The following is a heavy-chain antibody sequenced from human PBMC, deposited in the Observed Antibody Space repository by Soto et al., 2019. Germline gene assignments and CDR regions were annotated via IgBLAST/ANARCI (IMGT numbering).Heavy chain of an antibody. CDR1: GFTFSHYS. CDR2: ISSSSYTM. CDR3: ARDVDY. V-gene: IGHV3-48*02. Sequence: EVQLVESGGGLVQPGGSLRLSWAASGFTFSHYSMNWVRQAPGKGLEWVSYISSSSYTMNYADSVKGRFTISRDNAKNSLYLQMNSLRDEDTAVYYCARDVDYWGQGTLVTVSS. J-gene: IGHJ4*02.